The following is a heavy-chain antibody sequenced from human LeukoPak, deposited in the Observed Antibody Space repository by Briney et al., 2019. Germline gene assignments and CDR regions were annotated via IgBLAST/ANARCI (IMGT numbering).Heavy chain of an antibody. Sequence: SETLSLTCTVSGASFSSSTYYWGWIRQSPGKGLEWIGSIYYSGSTYYNPSLKSRVTMSVDTSKNQFSLKLSSVTAADTAVYYCARHAGGITATGTRPFDYWGQGTLVTVSS. V-gene: IGHV4-39*01. CDR1: GASFSSSTYY. J-gene: IGHJ4*02. CDR2: IYYSGST. D-gene: IGHD6-13*01. CDR3: ARHAGGITATGTRPFDY.